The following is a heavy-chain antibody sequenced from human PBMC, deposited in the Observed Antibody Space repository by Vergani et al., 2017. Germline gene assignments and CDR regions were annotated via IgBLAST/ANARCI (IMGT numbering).Heavy chain of an antibody. Sequence: EVQLVQSGAEVKKPGESLRISCKGSGYSFTSYWITWVRQMPGKGLEWMGRIGPSDSYTNYSQSFQGHVTISAEKSISTDYLQWSSLKASDTAMYYCARQVAVAGKWWGPYYYYGMDVWGQGTTVTVSS. D-gene: IGHD6-19*01. CDR2: IGPSDSYT. V-gene: IGHV5-10-1*01. J-gene: IGHJ6*02. CDR1: GYSFTSYW. CDR3: ARQVAVAGKWWGPYYYYGMDV.